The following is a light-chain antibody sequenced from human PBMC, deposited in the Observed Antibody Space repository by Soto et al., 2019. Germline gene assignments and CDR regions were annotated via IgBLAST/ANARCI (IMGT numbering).Light chain of an antibody. CDR2: AAS. J-gene: IGKJ5*01. CDR1: QSISSY. V-gene: IGKV1-39*01. CDR3: QQTYSTLIT. Sequence: DIKRNQSPSSLSASVGDRVTITCRASQSISSYLNWFQQRPGKAPNLLIYAASSLQSGVPSRFSGSGSGTDFTLTISSLQPEDFATYYCQQTYSTLITFGQGTRLEIK.